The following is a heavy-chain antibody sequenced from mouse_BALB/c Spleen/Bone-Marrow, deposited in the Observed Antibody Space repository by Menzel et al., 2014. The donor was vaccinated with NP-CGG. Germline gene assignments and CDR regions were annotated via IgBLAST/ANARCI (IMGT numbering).Heavy chain of an antibody. V-gene: IGHV5-9-4*01. Sequence: EVQRVESGGVLVKPGGSLKLSCAASGFTFSTYAMSWVRQSPEKRLEWVAEISSGGSYTYYPDTVTGRFTISRDNAKNTLYLEMSSLRSEGTAMYYCARDGYGSSDWGQGTLVTVSA. CDR1: GFTFSTYA. D-gene: IGHD1-1*01. CDR3: ARDGYGSSD. CDR2: ISSGGSYT. J-gene: IGHJ3*01.